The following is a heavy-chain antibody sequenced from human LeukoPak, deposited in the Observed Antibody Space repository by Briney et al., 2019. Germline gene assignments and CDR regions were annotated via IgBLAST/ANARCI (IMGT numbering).Heavy chain of an antibody. CDR2: INPSGGST. V-gene: IGHV1-46*03. J-gene: IGHJ4*02. CDR1: GYTFTSYY. CDR3: ASGSLGVRGVTPFDY. D-gene: IGHD3-10*01. Sequence: ASVKVSCKASGYTFTSYYMHWVRQAPGQGLEWMGIINPSGGSTSYARKFQGRVTMTRDTSTSTVYMELSSLRSEDTAVYYCASGSLGVRGVTPFDYWGQGTLVTVSS.